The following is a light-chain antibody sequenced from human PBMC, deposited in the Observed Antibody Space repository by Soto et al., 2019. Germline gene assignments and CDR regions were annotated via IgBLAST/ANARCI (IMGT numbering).Light chain of an antibody. Sequence: EIVLTQSPGTLSFSPGERATLSCRASQSVTSNYLAWYQQKPGQAPSLLIYGASARAAGIPDRFSGSGTGTDFALTISGLEPEDFAVYFCQQYASSPWTFGQGPKVEIK. CDR2: GAS. CDR1: QSVTSNY. V-gene: IGKV3-20*01. CDR3: QQYASSPWT. J-gene: IGKJ1*01.